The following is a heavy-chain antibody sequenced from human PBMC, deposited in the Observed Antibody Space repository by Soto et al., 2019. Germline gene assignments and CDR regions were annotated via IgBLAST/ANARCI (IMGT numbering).Heavy chain of an antibody. CDR1: GYTFTGYY. CDR3: ARGSCSSTSCYGYYYYGMDV. V-gene: IGHV1-2*04. CDR2: INPNSGGT. J-gene: IGHJ6*02. D-gene: IGHD2-2*01. Sequence: ASVKVSCKASGYTFTGYYMHWVRQAPGQGLEWMGWINPNSGGTNYAQKSQGWVTMTRDTSISTAYMELSRLRSDDTAVYYCARGSCSSTSCYGYYYYGMDVWGQGTTVTVSS.